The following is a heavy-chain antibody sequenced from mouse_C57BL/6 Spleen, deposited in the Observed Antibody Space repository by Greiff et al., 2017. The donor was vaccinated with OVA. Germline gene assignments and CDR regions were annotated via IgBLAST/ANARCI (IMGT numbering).Heavy chain of an antibody. CDR2: IDPEDGDT. CDR1: GFNIKDYY. D-gene: IGHD1-1*01. V-gene: IGHV14-1*01. CDR3: TTPITTVVATDDY. Sequence: EVKLMESGAELVRPGSSVKLSCTASGFNIKDYYMHWVKQRPEQGLEWIGRIDPEDGDTEYAPKFQGKATMTADTSSNTAYLQLSSLTSEDTAVYYCTTPITTVVATDDYWGQGTTLTVSS. J-gene: IGHJ2*01.